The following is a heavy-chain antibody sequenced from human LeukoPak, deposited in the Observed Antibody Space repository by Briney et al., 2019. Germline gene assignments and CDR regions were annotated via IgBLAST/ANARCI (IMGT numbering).Heavy chain of an antibody. D-gene: IGHD6-13*01. J-gene: IGHJ6*03. V-gene: IGHV4-4*07. CDR3: ARNPPYSSSWYYYYYMDV. Sequence: SETLSLTCTVSGGSISSYYWSWIRQPAGKGLEWIGRIYTCGSTNYNPSLKSRVTMSVDTSKNQFSLKLSSVTAADTAVYYCARNPPYSSSWYYYYYMDVWGKGTTVTVSS. CDR1: GGSISSYY. CDR2: IYTCGST.